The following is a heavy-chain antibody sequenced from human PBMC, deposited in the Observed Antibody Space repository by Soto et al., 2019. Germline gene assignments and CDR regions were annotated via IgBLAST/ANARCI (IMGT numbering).Heavy chain of an antibody. V-gene: IGHV3-15*07. D-gene: IGHD5-12*01. J-gene: IGHJ3*02. CDR1: GFTFNNSW. CDR3: ATTQTRNLRDGYNFSPFDAFDI. CDR2: IRSKTDGGTA. Sequence: GGSLRLSCAASGFTFNNSWMNWVRQAPGKGLEWVGRIRSKTDGGTADYAAPVKGRLTISRDDSKNTLYLQMNSLKTEDTALYYCATTQTRNLRDGYNFSPFDAFDIWGQGTMVTVSS.